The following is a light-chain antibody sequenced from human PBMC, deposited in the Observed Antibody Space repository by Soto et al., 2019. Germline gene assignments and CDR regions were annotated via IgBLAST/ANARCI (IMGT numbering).Light chain of an antibody. CDR1: SSDVGGYNY. Sequence: QSVLTQPRSVSGSPGQSVTISCTGTSSDVGGYNYVSWYQQHPGKAPKLMIYDVSKRPSGVPDRFSGSKSGNTASLTISGLQAEDAADYYCCSYAGSYTFGVFGTGTKLTVL. J-gene: IGLJ1*01. V-gene: IGLV2-11*01. CDR2: DVS. CDR3: CSYAGSYTFGV.